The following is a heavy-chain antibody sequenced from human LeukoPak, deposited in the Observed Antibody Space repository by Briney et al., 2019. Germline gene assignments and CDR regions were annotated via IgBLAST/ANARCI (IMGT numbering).Heavy chain of an antibody. CDR3: SRNGLVDFDY. CDR1: GFAFDGFS. J-gene: IGHJ4*02. V-gene: IGHV3-49*04. CDR2: IRRRAYGGAA. Sequence: GSLRLSCTTSGFAFDGFSMSWVRQPAGKGLEGVGFIRRRAYGGAAEYAASVKGRFIISRDDSKGIAYLQMNSLKTEDTAVYYCSRNGLVDFDYWGQGSRVLVSP.